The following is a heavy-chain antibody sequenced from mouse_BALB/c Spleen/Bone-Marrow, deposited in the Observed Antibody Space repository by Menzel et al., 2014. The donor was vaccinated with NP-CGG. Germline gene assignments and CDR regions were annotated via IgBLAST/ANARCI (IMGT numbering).Heavy chain of an antibody. CDR3: ARSGSSWFAY. D-gene: IGHD1-1*01. V-gene: IGHV1-82*01. CDR1: GYAFSSSW. Sequence: QDQLQQPGPELVKPGASVKISCTASGYAFSSSWLNWVKQRPGQGLEWIGRIYPGDGDTNYNGKFKGKATPTADKSSSTAYMQLSSLTSADSAVYFCARSGSSWFAYWGQGTLVTVSA. J-gene: IGHJ3*01. CDR2: IYPGDGDT.